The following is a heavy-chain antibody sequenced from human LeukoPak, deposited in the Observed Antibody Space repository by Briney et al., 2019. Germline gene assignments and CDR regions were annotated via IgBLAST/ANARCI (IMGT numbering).Heavy chain of an antibody. V-gene: IGHV3-74*01. Sequence: GGSLRLSCAASGFTFDDYGMSWVRQAPGKELVWVSRIDADGGSATYADSVKGRFTISRDNAKNTLYLQMNSLRVEDTAVYYCAREGGYDPFEYWGQGTLVTVSS. CDR1: GFTFDDYG. J-gene: IGHJ4*02. CDR2: IDADGGSA. D-gene: IGHD5-12*01. CDR3: AREGGYDPFEY.